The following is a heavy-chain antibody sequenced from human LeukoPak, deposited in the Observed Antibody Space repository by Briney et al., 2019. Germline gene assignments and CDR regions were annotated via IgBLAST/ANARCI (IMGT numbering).Heavy chain of an antibody. V-gene: IGHV5-51*01. CDR2: IYVDDSDT. CDR3: ARQSNMFQPIDY. J-gene: IGHJ4*02. D-gene: IGHD3-10*02. Sequence: GESLKISCKGSGYSFTSFWIGWVRQMPGKGLEWIGIIYVDDSDTRYSPSFRGQVTMSADKSRSTAYLEWSSLKASDTAMYYCARQSNMFQPIDYWGQGTLVTVSS. CDR1: GYSFTSFW.